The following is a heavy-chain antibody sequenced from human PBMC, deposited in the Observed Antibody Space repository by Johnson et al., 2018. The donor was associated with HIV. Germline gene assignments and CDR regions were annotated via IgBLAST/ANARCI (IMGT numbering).Heavy chain of an antibody. CDR3: STGWIGDAFDI. V-gene: IGHV3-7*05. Sequence: VQLVESGGALVNPGGSLRLSCGASGFIFSDYYMSWIRQAPGKGLEWVANIKQDGSEKYYVDSVKGRFTISRDNAKNSLYLQMNSLRAEDTAVYYCSTGWIGDAFDIWGQGTLVTVSS. CDR2: IKQDGSEK. D-gene: IGHD5-12*01. J-gene: IGHJ3*02. CDR1: GFIFSDYY.